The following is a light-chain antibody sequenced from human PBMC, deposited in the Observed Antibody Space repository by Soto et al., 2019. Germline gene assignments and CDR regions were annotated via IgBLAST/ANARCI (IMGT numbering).Light chain of an antibody. Sequence: QSVLTQPPSVSAAPGQKVTISCSGSSSNIGNNYVSWYQQLPGTAPKLLIYDNNKRPSGIPDRFSGSKSGTSATLGITGLQTGDDADYYCGTWDSSLSAPDVFGTGTKLTVL. V-gene: IGLV1-51*01. CDR3: GTWDSSLSAPDV. CDR2: DNN. J-gene: IGLJ1*01. CDR1: SSNIGNNY.